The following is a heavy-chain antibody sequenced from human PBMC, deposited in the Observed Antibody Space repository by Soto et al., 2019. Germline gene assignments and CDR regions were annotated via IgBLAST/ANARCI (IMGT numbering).Heavy chain of an antibody. CDR3: ATEGYDSSGYSPFDY. V-gene: IGHV1-24*01. CDR1: GYTFTELS. D-gene: IGHD3-22*01. CDR2: FDPEDGET. Sequence: ASEDVSRKVSGYTFTELSMHWVRQAPGKGRAWMGGFDPEDGETIYAQKFQGRVTLTEDTSTDTAYMELSSRRSEDTGVYYCATEGYDSSGYSPFDYWGQGTLVTVSS. J-gene: IGHJ4*02.